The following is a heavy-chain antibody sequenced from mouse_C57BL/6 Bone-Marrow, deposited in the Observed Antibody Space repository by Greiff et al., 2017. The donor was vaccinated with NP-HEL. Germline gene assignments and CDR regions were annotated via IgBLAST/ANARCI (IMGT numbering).Heavy chain of an antibody. D-gene: IGHD2-3*01. CDR3: ARGGDDGYYNWYFDV. Sequence: EVKLEESGPGLAKPSQTLSLTCSVTGYSITSDYWNWIRKFPGNKLEYMGYISYSGSTYYNPSLKSRISITRDTSKNQYYLQLNSVTTEDTATYYCARGGDDGYYNWYFDVWGTGTTVTVSS. CDR2: ISYSGST. J-gene: IGHJ1*03. V-gene: IGHV3-8*01. CDR1: GYSITSDY.